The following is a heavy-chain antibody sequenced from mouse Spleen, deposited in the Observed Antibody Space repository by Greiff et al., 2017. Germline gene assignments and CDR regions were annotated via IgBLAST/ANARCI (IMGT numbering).Heavy chain of an antibody. V-gene: IGHV5-17*02. CDR2: ISSGSSTI. D-gene: IGHD1-1*01. J-gene: IGHJ1*01. CDR3: ARSYYGSSGWYFDV. Sequence: EVQLQESGGGLVQPGGSRKLSCAASGFTFSSFGMHWVRQAPEKGLEWVAYISSGSSTIYYADTVKGRFTISRDNPKNTLFLQMTSLRSEDTAMYYCARSYYGSSGWYFDVWGAGTTVTVSS. CDR1: GFTFSSFG.